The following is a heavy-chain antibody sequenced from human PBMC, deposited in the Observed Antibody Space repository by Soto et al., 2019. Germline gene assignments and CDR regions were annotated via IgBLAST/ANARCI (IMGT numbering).Heavy chain of an antibody. D-gene: IGHD6-19*01. J-gene: IGHJ3*02. CDR1: GNNVSSISAA. V-gene: IGHV6-1*01. CDR3: ARDSTTIAVAGDGAFDI. CDR2: TYYRSKWYN. Sequence: SHTLSLLCAISGNNVSSISAALDSLKKSPSSGLYCLDRTYYRSKWYNDYAVSVKSRITINPDTSKNQFSLQLNSVTPEDTAVYYCARDSTTIAVAGDGAFDIWGQGTMVTVSS.